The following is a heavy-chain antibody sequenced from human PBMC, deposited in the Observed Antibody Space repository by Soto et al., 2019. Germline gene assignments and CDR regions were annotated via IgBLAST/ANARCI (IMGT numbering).Heavy chain of an antibody. CDR1: GFTIGAYG. CDR2: ISSYGGNI. D-gene: IGHD3-10*01. Sequence: EVQVVESGGGLVQPGDSLRLSCAASGFTIGAYGFNWVRQAPGKALEYISAISSYGGNIYYANPVKGRFTISRDNSKNTLYLQMGSLRADDMGVYYCARDVGSGNYYKGVYYYYYMDVWGKGTTVTVSS. CDR3: ARDVGSGNYYKGVYYYYYMDV. V-gene: IGHV3-64*01. J-gene: IGHJ6*03.